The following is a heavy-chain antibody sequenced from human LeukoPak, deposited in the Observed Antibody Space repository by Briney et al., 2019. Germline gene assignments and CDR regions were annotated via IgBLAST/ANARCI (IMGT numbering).Heavy chain of an antibody. CDR3: TTGPTLGGWIKYYYYMDV. Sequence: GGSLRLSCVGSGFSFTDAWMSWVRQIPGKGLEWVGRIKSKTDGGTTDYAAPVKGRFTISRDDSKNTLYLQMNSLKTEDTAVYYCTTGPTLGGWIKYYYYMDVWGKGTTVTISS. D-gene: IGHD3-16*01. CDR2: IKSKTDGGTT. CDR1: GFSFTDAW. V-gene: IGHV3-15*01. J-gene: IGHJ6*03.